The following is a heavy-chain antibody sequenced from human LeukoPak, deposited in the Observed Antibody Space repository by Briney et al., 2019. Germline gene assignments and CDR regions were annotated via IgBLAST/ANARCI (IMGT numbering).Heavy chain of an antibody. D-gene: IGHD6-13*01. V-gene: IGHV4-38-2*02. CDR2: IYYSGST. Sequence: SETLSLTCTVSGYSISSGYYWGWIRQPPGKGLEWIGYIYYSGSTNYNPSLKSRVTISVDTSKNQFSLKLSSVTAADTAVYYCARVAAAAFDYWGQGTLVTVSS. CDR1: GYSISSGYY. J-gene: IGHJ4*02. CDR3: ARVAAAAFDY.